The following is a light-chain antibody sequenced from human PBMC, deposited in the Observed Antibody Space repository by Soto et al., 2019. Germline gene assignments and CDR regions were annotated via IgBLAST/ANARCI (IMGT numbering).Light chain of an antibody. CDR1: QSVSSNY. V-gene: IGKV3-20*01. Sequence: EIVLTQSPGTLSLSPGERATFSCRASQSVSSNYLAWYQQKPGQAPRLLIYGAFKRATGIPDRFSGSGSGTDFTLTISRMEPDDFATYYCQHYNSYSEAFGQGTKVELK. CDR2: GAF. CDR3: QHYNSYSEA. J-gene: IGKJ1*01.